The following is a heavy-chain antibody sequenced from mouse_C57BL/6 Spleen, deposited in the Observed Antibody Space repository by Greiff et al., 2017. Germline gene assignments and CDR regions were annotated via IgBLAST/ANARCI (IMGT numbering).Heavy chain of an antibody. CDR1: GYTFTDYN. Sequence: VQLQQSGPELVKPGASVKIPCKASGYTFTDYNMDWVKQSHGKSLEWIGDINPNNGGTIYNQKFKGKATLTLDKSSSTAYMELRSLTSEDTAVYYWAMRGYARPLFDYWGQGTTLTVSS. D-gene: IGHD6-1*01. CDR2: INPNNGGT. J-gene: IGHJ2*01. V-gene: IGHV1-18*01. CDR3: AMRGYARPLFDY.